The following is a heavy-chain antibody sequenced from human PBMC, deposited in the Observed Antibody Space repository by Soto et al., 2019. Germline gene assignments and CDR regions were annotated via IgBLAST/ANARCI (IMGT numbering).Heavy chain of an antibody. CDR2: ISGSGGST. D-gene: IGHD6-13*01. CDR3: AKDARGYSSSCDY. CDR1: GFTFSSYA. V-gene: IGHV3-23*01. J-gene: IGHJ4*02. Sequence: GGSLRLSYAASGFTFSSYAMSWVRQAPGKGLEWVSAISGSGGSTYYVDSVKGRFTISRDNSKNTLYLQMNSLRAEDTAVYYCAKDARGYSSSCDYWGQGTLVTVSS.